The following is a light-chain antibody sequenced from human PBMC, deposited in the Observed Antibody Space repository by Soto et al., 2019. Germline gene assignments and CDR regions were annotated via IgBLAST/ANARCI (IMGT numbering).Light chain of an antibody. CDR2: GAS. CDR1: QRVGSSY. J-gene: IGKJ1*01. V-gene: IGKV3-20*01. CDR3: QQYGNSPWT. Sequence: EIVLTQSPCTLSLSPGERATLSCRASQRVGSSYLAWYQHKPDQAPRLLIYGASGRATGTPDRFSGSGSGTDFSLTISRLEPEDFAVYYCQQYGNSPWTFGQGTKVDNK.